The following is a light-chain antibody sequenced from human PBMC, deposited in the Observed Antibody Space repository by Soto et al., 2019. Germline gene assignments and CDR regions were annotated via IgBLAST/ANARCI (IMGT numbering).Light chain of an antibody. J-gene: IGKJ5*01. Sequence: DIEMTQSPSTLSASVGERATITCRASQSISSWLDWYQQKPGKAPKLLIYDASSFESGVPSRSRGSGSGTEFTLTISTLQSDDFEPYYCQHYNSYPITFGQGTRLEIK. CDR3: QHYNSYPIT. CDR2: DAS. CDR1: QSISSW. V-gene: IGKV1-5*01.